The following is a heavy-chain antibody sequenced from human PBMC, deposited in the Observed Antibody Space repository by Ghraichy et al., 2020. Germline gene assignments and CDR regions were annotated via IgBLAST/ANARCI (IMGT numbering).Heavy chain of an antibody. D-gene: IGHD5-12*01. CDR2: INHSGST. CDR1: GGSFSGYY. V-gene: IGHV4-34*01. J-gene: IGHJ4*02. Sequence: ESLNISCAIYGGSFSGYYWSWIRQPPGKGLEWIGEINHSGSTNYNPSLKSRVTISVDTSKNQFSLKLSSVTAADTAVYYCARARSRFIVATVFDYWGQGTLVTVSS. CDR3: ARARSRFIVATVFDY.